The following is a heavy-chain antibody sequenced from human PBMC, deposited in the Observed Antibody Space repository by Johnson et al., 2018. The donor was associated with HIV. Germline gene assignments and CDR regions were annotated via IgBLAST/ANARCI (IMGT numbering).Heavy chain of an antibody. CDR3: ARHSTSSTMGAFDI. D-gene: IGHD6-6*01. V-gene: IGHV3-66*04. CDR2: IYSGGST. J-gene: IGHJ3*02. Sequence: VQLVESGGGLVQPGGSLRLSCAASGFTVSSNYMSWVRQAPGKGLEWVSVIYSGGSTSYADSVKGRFTISRDNSKNTLYLQMNSLRAEDTAVYYCARHSTSSTMGAFDIWGQGTMVTVSS. CDR1: GFTVSSNY.